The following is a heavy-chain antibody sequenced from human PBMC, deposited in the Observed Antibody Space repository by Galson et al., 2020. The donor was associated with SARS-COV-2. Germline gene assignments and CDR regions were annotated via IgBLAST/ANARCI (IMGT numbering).Heavy chain of an antibody. CDR3: AKDIGFDYPDEGWFDP. Sequence: GGSLRLSCAASGFTFDDYAMHWVRQAPGKGLEWVSGISWNSGSIGYADSVKGRFTISRDNAKNSLYLQMNSLRAEDTALYYCAKDIGFDYPDEGWFDPWGQGTLVTVSS. D-gene: IGHD4-17*01. CDR1: GFTFDDYA. CDR2: ISWNSGSI. V-gene: IGHV3-9*01. J-gene: IGHJ5*02.